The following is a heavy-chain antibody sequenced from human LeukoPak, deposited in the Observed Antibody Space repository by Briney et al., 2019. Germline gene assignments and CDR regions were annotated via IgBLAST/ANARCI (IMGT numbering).Heavy chain of an antibody. CDR2: ISHSGTT. CDR1: GGSFSGYY. Sequence: PSETLSLTCAVYGGSFSGYYWSCIRQPPGKGLEWIGEISHSGTTHYTPSLKTRVTISLDTSKNQFSLKLTSVTAADTAVYYCARGGIVAAADYWGQGTLVTVSS. D-gene: IGHD6-13*01. CDR3: ARGGIVAAADY. V-gene: IGHV4-34*01. J-gene: IGHJ4*02.